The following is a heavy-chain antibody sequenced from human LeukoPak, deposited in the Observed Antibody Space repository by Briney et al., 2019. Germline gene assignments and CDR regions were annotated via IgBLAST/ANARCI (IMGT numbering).Heavy chain of an antibody. CDR1: DDSISSYY. Sequence: KASETLSLTCTVSDDSISSYYWSWIRQPPGKGLEWIGYIYYSGSTNYNPSLKSRVTISVDTSKNQFSLKLSSVTAADTAVYYCARECSSSWYFGYYYYMDVWGKGTTVTISS. J-gene: IGHJ6*03. D-gene: IGHD6-13*01. CDR2: IYYSGST. V-gene: IGHV4-59*12. CDR3: ARECSSSWYFGYYYYMDV.